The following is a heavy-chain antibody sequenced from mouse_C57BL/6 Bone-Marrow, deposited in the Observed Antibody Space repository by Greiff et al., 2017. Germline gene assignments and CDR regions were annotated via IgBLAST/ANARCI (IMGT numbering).Heavy chain of an antibody. D-gene: IGHD2-2*01. CDR3: ARDLGYDDY. Sequence: ESGPGLVKPSQSLSLTCSVTGYSITSGYYWNWIRQFPGNKLEWMGYISYDGSNNYNPSLKNRISITRDTSKNQFFLKLNSVTTEDTATYYCARDLGYDDYWGQGTTLTVSS. CDR1: GYSITSGYY. CDR2: ISYDGSN. V-gene: IGHV3-6*01. J-gene: IGHJ2*01.